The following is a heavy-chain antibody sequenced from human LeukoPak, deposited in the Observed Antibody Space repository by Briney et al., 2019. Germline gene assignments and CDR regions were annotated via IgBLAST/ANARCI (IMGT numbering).Heavy chain of an antibody. J-gene: IGHJ3*02. Sequence: ASVKVSCKASGYTFTSYDINWVRQATGQGLEWMGWMNPNSGNTGYAQKFQGRVTVTRNTSISTAYMGLSSLRSEDTAVYYCAKRYGSYYRAFDIWGQGTMVTVSS. CDR3: AKRYGSYYRAFDI. CDR2: MNPNSGNT. V-gene: IGHV1-8*01. CDR1: GYTFTSYD. D-gene: IGHD1-26*01.